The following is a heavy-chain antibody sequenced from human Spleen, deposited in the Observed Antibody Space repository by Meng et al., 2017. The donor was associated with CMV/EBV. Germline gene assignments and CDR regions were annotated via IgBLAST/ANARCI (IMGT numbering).Heavy chain of an antibody. Sequence: FSDYYMRWKREARGERLEWVSFISGSNTYIRYRGSVKGRFTIYRDNAKNSLYLQMSSLKVEDTAIYYCAKDRRIAAAGTPWFDPWGQGTLVTVSS. CDR1: FSDYY. V-gene: IGHV3-11*06. CDR2: ISGSNTYI. CDR3: AKDRRIAAAGTPWFDP. J-gene: IGHJ5*02. D-gene: IGHD6-13*01.